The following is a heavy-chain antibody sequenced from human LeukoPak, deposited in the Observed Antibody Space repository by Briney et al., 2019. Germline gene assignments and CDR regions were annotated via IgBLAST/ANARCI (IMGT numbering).Heavy chain of an antibody. V-gene: IGHV3-11*01. CDR3: ARDLRDILTGYAYYYYYMDV. D-gene: IGHD3-9*01. CDR1: GFTFSDYY. Sequence: PGGSLRLSCAASGFTFSDYYMSWIRQAPGRGLEWVSYISSSGSTIYYADSVKGRFTISRDNAKNSLYLQMNSLRAEDTAVYYCARDLRDILTGYAYYYYYMDVWGKGTTVTISS. CDR2: ISSSGSTI. J-gene: IGHJ6*03.